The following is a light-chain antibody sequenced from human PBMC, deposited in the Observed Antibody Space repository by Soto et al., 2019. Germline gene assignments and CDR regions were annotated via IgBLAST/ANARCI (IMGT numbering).Light chain of an antibody. CDR3: HQYNNWWT. Sequence: EIVMTQSPATLSVSPGERATLSCRASQTVSTSLAWYQQKPGRAPRLLIYGASTRASGVPARFSGSGSGTEFTLTISSLQSEDSAVYYCHQYNNWWTFGQGIKVEIK. CDR1: QTVSTS. V-gene: IGKV3-15*01. CDR2: GAS. J-gene: IGKJ1*01.